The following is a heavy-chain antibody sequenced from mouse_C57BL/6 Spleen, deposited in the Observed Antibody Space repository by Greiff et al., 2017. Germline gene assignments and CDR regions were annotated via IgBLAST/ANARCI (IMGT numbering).Heavy chain of an antibody. V-gene: IGHV2-5*01. Sequence: QVQLQQSGPGLVQPSQSLSITCTVSGFSLTSYGVHWVRQSPGKGLEWLGVIWRGGSTDYNAAFMSRLSITKDNSKSQVFFKMNSLQANDTAIYYCAKNRLGRDAMDYWGQGTSVTVSS. CDR1: GFSLTSYG. D-gene: IGHD4-1*01. CDR3: AKNRLGRDAMDY. CDR2: IWRGGST. J-gene: IGHJ4*01.